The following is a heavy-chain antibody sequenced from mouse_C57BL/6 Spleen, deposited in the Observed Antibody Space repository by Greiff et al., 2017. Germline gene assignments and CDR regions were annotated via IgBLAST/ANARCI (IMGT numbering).Heavy chain of an antibody. D-gene: IGHD2-1*01. CDR3: ARGVTEYYFDY. CDR2: IHPNSGST. Sequence: QVQLQQPGAELVKPGASVKLSCKASGYTFTSYWMHWVKQRPGQGLEWIGMIHPNSGSTNYNEKLKSKATLTVDKSSSTAYMQLSSLTSVDSAVYYCARGVTEYYFDYWGQGTTLTVSS. CDR1: GYTFTSYW. V-gene: IGHV1-64*01. J-gene: IGHJ2*01.